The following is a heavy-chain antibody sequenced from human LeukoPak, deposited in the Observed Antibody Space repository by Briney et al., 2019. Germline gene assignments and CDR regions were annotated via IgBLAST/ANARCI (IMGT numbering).Heavy chain of an antibody. CDR1: GFTFSSYS. Sequence: GGSLRLSCAASGFTFSSYSMNWVRQAPGKGLEWVSFISTSSSYIYYADSVKGRFTISRDNAKKSVYLQMNSLRAEDTAVYYCARDTWTTVTHIFDYWGQGTLVTVSS. CDR3: ARDTWTTVTHIFDY. CDR2: ISTSSSYI. V-gene: IGHV3-21*01. J-gene: IGHJ4*02. D-gene: IGHD4-17*01.